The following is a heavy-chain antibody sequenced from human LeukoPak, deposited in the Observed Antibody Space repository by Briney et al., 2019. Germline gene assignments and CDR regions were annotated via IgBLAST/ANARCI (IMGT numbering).Heavy chain of an antibody. CDR2: LSGSGSST. Sequence: PGGSLRLSCGASGFTFSSYAMSWVRLAPGKGLEWVSTLSGSGSSTYYADSVKGRFTISRDNSKNTLYLQMNSLRAEDTAVYYCAGGIQLWLPFDYWGQGTLVTVSA. V-gene: IGHV3-23*01. CDR1: GFTFSSYA. J-gene: IGHJ4*02. CDR3: AGGIQLWLPFDY. D-gene: IGHD5-18*01.